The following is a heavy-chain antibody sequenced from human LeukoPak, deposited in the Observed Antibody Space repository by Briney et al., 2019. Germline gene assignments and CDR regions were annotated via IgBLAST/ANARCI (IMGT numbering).Heavy chain of an antibody. J-gene: IGHJ4*02. V-gene: IGHV3-23*01. CDR3: AKDLTWFGDQTKNFDY. D-gene: IGHD3-10*01. CDR2: ISGSGGST. CDR1: GFTFSSYA. Sequence: GRSLRLSCAASGFTFSSYAMSWVRQAPGKGLEWVSAISGSGGSTYYADSVKGRFTISRDNSKNTLYLQMNSLRAEDTAVYYCAKDLTWFGDQTKNFDYWGQGTLVTVSS.